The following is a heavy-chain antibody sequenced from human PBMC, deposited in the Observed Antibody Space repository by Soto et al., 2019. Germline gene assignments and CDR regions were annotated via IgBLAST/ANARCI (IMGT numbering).Heavy chain of an antibody. D-gene: IGHD1-26*01. CDR3: ARDGSGSYYNFDY. J-gene: IGHJ4*02. Sequence: SVKVSCKASGGTFSSYAISWVRQAPGQGLEWMGGIIPIFGTANYAQKFQGRVTITADESTSTAYMELSSLRSEDTAVYYCARDGSGSYYNFDYWGQGTLVTVSS. V-gene: IGHV1-69*13. CDR1: GGTFSSYA. CDR2: IIPIFGTA.